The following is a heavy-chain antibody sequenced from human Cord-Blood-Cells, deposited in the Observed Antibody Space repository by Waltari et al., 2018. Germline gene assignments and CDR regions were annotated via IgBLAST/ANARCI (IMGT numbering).Heavy chain of an antibody. J-gene: IGHJ4*02. D-gene: IGHD6-13*01. CDR1: GGSISSSSYY. Sequence: QLQLQESGPGLVKPSETLYLTCTVSGGSISSSSYYWGWIRQPPGKGLEWIGSIYYSGSTYHNPSLKSRVTISVDTSKNQFSLKLSSVTAADTAVYYCARQSRAAVQPVDYWGQGTLVTVSS. CDR2: IYYSGST. CDR3: ARQSRAAVQPVDY. V-gene: IGHV4-39*01.